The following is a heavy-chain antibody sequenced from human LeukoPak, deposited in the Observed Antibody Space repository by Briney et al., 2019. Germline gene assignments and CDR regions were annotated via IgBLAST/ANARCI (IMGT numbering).Heavy chain of an antibody. CDR1: GFTFSSYA. J-gene: IGHJ4*02. V-gene: IGHV3-15*01. D-gene: IGHD1-7*01. CDR2: IKSKTDGGTT. Sequence: GGSLRLSCAASGFTFSSYAMHWVRQAPGKGLEWVGRIKSKTDGGTTDYAAPVKGRFTISRDDSKNTLYLQMNSLKTEDTAVYYCTSTTRLELRDWGQGTLVTVSS. CDR3: TSTTRLELRD.